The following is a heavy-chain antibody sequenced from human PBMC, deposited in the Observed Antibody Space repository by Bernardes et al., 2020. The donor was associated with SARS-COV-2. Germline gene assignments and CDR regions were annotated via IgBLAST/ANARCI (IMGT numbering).Heavy chain of an antibody. CDR2: INHSGST. J-gene: IGHJ6*03. V-gene: IGHV4-34*01. D-gene: IGHD3-3*01. CDR1: GGSFSGYY. CDR3: ARGGFGVVITTLTRYYYYMDV. Sequence: SETLSLTCAVYGGSFSGYYWSWIRQPPGKGLEWIGEINHSGSTNYNPSLKSRVTISVDTSKNQFSLKLSSVTAADTAVYYCARGGFGVVITTLTRYYYYMDVWGKGTTVTVSS.